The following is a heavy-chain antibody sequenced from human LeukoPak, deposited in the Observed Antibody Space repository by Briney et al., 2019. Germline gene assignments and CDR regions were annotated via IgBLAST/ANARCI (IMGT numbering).Heavy chain of an antibody. D-gene: IGHD3-3*01. CDR1: GFTFSSYG. V-gene: IGHV3-30*18. J-gene: IGHJ4*02. CDR3: AKGFLEWLLSSPGY. Sequence: PGRSLRLSCAASGFTFSSYGMHWVRQAPGKGLEWVAVISYDGSNKYYADSVKGRFTIPRDNSKNTLYLQMNSLRAEDTAVYYCAKGFLEWLLSSPGYWGQGTLVTVSS. CDR2: ISYDGSNK.